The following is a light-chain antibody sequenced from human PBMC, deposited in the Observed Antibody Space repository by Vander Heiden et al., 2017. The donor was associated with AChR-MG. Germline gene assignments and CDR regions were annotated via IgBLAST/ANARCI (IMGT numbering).Light chain of an antibody. Sequence: EIVMTQSPATLSVSPGERATLSCRASQSVSSNLAWYQQKPGQAPRLLIYGASTRANGIPDRFSGSGSGTEFTLTISSLQYEDFAVYYWQQDNNWPLFGQGTKLEIK. CDR2: GAS. CDR3: QQDNNWPL. V-gene: IGKV3D-15*01. CDR1: QSVSSN. J-gene: IGKJ2*01.